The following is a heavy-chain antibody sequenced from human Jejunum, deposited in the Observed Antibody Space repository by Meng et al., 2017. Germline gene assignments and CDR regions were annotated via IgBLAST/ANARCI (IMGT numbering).Heavy chain of an antibody. CDR2: ISGLSGGT. J-gene: IGHJ4*02. D-gene: IGHD3-16*01. CDR1: GYPFTGDG. CDR3: ARGGGSTAYFDY. V-gene: IGHV1-18*01. Sequence: QVQLVQSGGEVKKPGASVQVSCKASGYPFTGDGISWVRQAPGQGLEWMGWISGLSGGTKYSQKFQGRVTMTTDTSTSTAYMELRSLRSDDTAVYYCARGGGSTAYFDYWGQGTLVTVSS.